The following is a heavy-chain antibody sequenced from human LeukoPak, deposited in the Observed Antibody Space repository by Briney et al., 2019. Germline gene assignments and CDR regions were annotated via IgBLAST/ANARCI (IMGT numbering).Heavy chain of an antibody. V-gene: IGHV3-30-3*01. CDR3: ARGNPTWLLWFGESYYGMDV. CDR2: ISYDGSNK. J-gene: IGHJ6*02. CDR1: GFTFSSYA. D-gene: IGHD3-10*01. Sequence: PGGSLRLSCAASGFTFSSYAMHWVRQAPGKGLEWVAVISYDGSNKYYADSVKGRFTISRDDSKNTLYLQMNSLRAEDTAVYYCARGNPTWLLWFGESYYGMDVWGQGTTVTVSS.